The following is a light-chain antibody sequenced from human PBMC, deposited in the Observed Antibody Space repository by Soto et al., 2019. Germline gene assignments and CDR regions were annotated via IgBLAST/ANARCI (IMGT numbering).Light chain of an antibody. CDR3: QKCDYLPM. CDR1: HDITSY. V-gene: IGKV1-33*01. J-gene: IGKJ3*01. Sequence: DIQMTHSPSSLSASVGDRVTITCQASHDITSYLIWYQHKPGKAPKLLIYDASILEARVPSRFSGSGSGTEFTFTISSLQSEDVATYYCQKCDYLPMFGPGTTVDLK. CDR2: DAS.